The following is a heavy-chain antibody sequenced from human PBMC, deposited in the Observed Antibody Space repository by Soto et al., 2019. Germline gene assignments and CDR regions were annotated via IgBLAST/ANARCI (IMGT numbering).Heavy chain of an antibody. D-gene: IGHD3-10*01. Sequence: QVHLVQSGAEVKKPGASVKVSCKASGYTFTSYGITWVRQAPGKGLEWMGWISAHNGNTDYAQKFQGRVIVTRDTSTRTASLSLRRLSSDDTAVTNSARGRDGASWGPGALVTVSS. CDR3: ARGRDGAS. CDR2: ISAHNGNT. CDR1: GYTFTSYG. J-gene: IGHJ5*02. V-gene: IGHV1-18*01.